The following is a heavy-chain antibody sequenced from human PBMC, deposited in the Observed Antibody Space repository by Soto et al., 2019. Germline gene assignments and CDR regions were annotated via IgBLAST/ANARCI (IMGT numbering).Heavy chain of an antibody. V-gene: IGHV1-3*01. CDR1: GYTFTSYA. CDR3: ARDRITIVGVVPMDF. CDR2: INAGNGNT. J-gene: IGHJ6*02. D-gene: IGHD3-3*01. Sequence: ASVKVSCKASGYTFTSYAMHWVRQAPGQRLEWMGWINAGNGNTKYSQKFQGRVTITRDTSASTAYMELSSLRSEDTAVYYCARDRITIVGVVPMDFWGQGTTVTVSS.